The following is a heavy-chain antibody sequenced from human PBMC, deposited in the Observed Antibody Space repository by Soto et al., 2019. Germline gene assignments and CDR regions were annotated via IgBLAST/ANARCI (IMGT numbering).Heavy chain of an antibody. CDR2: ISRSGDST. CDR1: GFTFSSYA. Sequence: EVQLLESGGGLVQPGGSLRLSCAASGFTFSSYAMTWVRHAPGKGLEWVSTISRSGDSTYYRDSVKGRFTISRDNSKNTVYLQMNSLRAEDTAGYYCAKTVKFNPQCSGWANRFDYWGQGTLVTVSS. CDR3: AKTVKFNPQCSGWANRFDY. D-gene: IGHD6-19*01. V-gene: IGHV3-23*01. J-gene: IGHJ4*02.